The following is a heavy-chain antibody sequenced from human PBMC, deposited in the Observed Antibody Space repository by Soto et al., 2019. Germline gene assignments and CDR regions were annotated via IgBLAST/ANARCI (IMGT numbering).Heavy chain of an antibody. CDR2: IIAYNCNT. J-gene: IGHJ5*02. Sequence: SXKVSFKASGYTXTSYGIRLVRQAPGQGLEWIGWIIAYNCNTNYAQKLQGRVTMTTDTSTSTAYMGLRSLRSDDTPVDYSARDPGSYYYDSSGRFDPWGQGTLGTVSS. V-gene: IGHV1-18*01. CDR3: ARDPGSYYYDSSGRFDP. D-gene: IGHD3-22*01. CDR1: GYTXTSYG.